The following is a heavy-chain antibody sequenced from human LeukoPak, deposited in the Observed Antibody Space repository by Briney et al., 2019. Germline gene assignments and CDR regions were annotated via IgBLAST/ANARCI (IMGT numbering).Heavy chain of an antibody. Sequence: PGGSLRLSCAASGFTFSSYAMSWVRQAPGKGLEWVSAISGSGGSTYYADSVKGRFTISRDNSKNTLYLQMNSLRAEDTAVYYCAKDRVWYGDYAGYYFGYWGQGTLVTVSS. J-gene: IGHJ4*02. V-gene: IGHV3-23*01. CDR3: AKDRVWYGDYAGYYFGY. CDR1: GFTFSSYA. D-gene: IGHD4-17*01. CDR2: ISGSGGST.